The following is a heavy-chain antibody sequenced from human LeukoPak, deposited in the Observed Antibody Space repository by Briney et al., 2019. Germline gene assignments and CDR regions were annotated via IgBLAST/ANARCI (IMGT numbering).Heavy chain of an antibody. J-gene: IGHJ4*02. V-gene: IGHV1-46*01. D-gene: IGHD6-13*01. CDR1: GYTFITYY. Sequence: ASVKVSCKASGYTFITYYMHWVRQAPGQGLEWMGVINPSGGATGNAQKFQGRVSMTGDMSTNTVYMELSSLRFEDTAVYYCARGCSSSWYGVEHWGQGTLVTVSS. CDR3: ARGCSSSWYGVEH. CDR2: INPSGGAT.